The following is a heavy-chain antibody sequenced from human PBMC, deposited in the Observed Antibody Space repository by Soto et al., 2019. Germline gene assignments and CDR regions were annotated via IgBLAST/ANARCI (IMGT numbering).Heavy chain of an antibody. J-gene: IGHJ4*02. V-gene: IGHV1-18*01. CDR2: ISAYSDYT. CDR1: GYTFTDHG. D-gene: IGHD3-16*01. Sequence: QIQLVQSGAEVKKPGASVKVSCKASGYTFTDHGISWVRQAPGQGFEWMGWISAYSDYTAYAQKFQGRVTMTTDKYTNTAYMELRRLTSDDTAVYYFAKDRRRLTRTFLDVYWGQGTLVTVSS. CDR3: AKDRRRLTRTFLDVY.